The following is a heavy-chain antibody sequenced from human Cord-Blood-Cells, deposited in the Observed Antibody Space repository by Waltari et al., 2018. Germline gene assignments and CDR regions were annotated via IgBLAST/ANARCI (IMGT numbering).Heavy chain of an antibody. CDR3: ARRPWEYAFDI. J-gene: IGHJ3*02. Sequence: QVQLQESGPGLVKPSQTLSLTCTVSGGSISSGSSYWSWIRQPAGKGLEWIGYIYTSGSTNYNPSLKSRVTISVDTSKNQFSLKLSSVTAADTAVYYCARRPWEYAFDIWGQGTMVTVSS. CDR1: GGSISSGSSY. CDR2: IYTSGST. D-gene: IGHD1-26*01. V-gene: IGHV4-61*09.